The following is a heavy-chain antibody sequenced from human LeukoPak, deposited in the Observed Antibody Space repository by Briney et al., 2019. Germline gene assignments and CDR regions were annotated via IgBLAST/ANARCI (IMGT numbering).Heavy chain of an antibody. CDR2: ISSDGSST. D-gene: IGHD3-22*01. V-gene: IGHV3-74*01. J-gene: IGHJ4*02. Sequence: GGSLRHSCAASGFTFSSYWMHWVRQAPGKGLVWVSRISSDGSSTSYADSVKGRFTISRDNAKNTLYLQMNSLRAEDTAVYYCARSMIFPPDSFDYWGQGTLVTVSS. CDR3: ARSMIFPPDSFDY. CDR1: GFTFSSYW.